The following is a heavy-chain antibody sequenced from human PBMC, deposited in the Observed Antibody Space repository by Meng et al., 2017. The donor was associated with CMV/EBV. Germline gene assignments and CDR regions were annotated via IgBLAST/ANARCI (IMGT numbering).Heavy chain of an antibody. CDR3: ARIHYESWSGYYRDY. D-gene: IGHD3-3*01. J-gene: IGHJ4*02. Sequence: GESLKISCAASGFTFSSYWMSWVRQAPGKGLEWVANIKQDGSEKYYVDSVKGRFTASRDNARNSLYLQMNSLRAEDTAVYYCARIHYESWSGYYRDYWGQGALVTVSS. CDR1: GFTFSSYW. V-gene: IGHV3-7*01. CDR2: IKQDGSEK.